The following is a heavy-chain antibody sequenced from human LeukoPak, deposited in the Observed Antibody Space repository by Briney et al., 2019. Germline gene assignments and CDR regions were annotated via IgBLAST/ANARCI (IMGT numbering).Heavy chain of an antibody. CDR3: ASGRQLGY. CDR2: IKEDGSEK. CDR1: GFTFSNYW. V-gene: IGHV3-7*01. D-gene: IGHD6-13*01. Sequence: GGSLRLSCAASGFTFSNYWMSWVRQAPGKGLEWVANIKEDGSEKYYVDSVKGRFTFSRDNARNSLYLQMNSLRAEDTAVYYCASGRQLGYWGQGTLVTVSS. J-gene: IGHJ4*02.